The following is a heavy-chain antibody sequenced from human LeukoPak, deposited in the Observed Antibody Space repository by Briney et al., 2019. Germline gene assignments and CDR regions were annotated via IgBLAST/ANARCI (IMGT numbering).Heavy chain of an antibody. CDR1: GFTFSSFW. CDR2: INSVGSST. D-gene: IGHD6-19*01. J-gene: IGHJ4*02. V-gene: IGHV3-74*01. Sequence: GGSLRLSCAASGFTFSSFWMHWVRQAPGKGLVWVSRINSVGSSTSYADSVKGRFTISRDNAKNTLYLQMNSLRAEDTVVYYCARERTSGWDAFDFWGQGTLVTVSS. CDR3: ARERTSGWDAFDF.